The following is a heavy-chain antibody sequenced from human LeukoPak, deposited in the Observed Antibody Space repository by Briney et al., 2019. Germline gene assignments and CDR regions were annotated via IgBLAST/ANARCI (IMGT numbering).Heavy chain of an antibody. J-gene: IGHJ4*02. Sequence: GGSLRLSCSASGFTFSSYGMHWVRQAPGKGLEWVAFIRYDGSNKYYADSVKGRFTISRDNSKNTLYLQMNSLRAEDTAVYYCAKGRPNSGSYYSIYFDYWGQGTLVTVSS. D-gene: IGHD1-26*01. CDR3: AKGRPNSGSYYSIYFDY. CDR1: GFTFSSYG. V-gene: IGHV3-30*02. CDR2: IRYDGSNK.